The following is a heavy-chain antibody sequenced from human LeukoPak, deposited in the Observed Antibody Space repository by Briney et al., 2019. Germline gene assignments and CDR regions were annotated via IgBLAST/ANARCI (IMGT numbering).Heavy chain of an antibody. J-gene: IGHJ4*02. CDR1: GFTFSSYA. CDR3: AKFYDFWSGYYTGGFDY. CDR2: ISGSGGRT. Sequence: TGGSLRLSCAASGFTFSSYAMSWVRQAPGKGLEWVSAISGSGGRTYYADSVKGRFTISRDNSKNTLYLQMNSLRAEDTAVYYCAKFYDFWSGYYTGGFDYWGQGTLVTVSS. V-gene: IGHV3-23*01. D-gene: IGHD3-3*01.